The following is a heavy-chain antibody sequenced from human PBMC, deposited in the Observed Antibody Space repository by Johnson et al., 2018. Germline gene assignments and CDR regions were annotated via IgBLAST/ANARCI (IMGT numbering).Heavy chain of an antibody. CDR1: GFTFSSYW. V-gene: IGHV3-7*01. CDR2: INQDETKK. CDR3: ARPHWEDNI. D-gene: IGHD7-27*01. J-gene: IGHJ3*02. Sequence: VRLGESGGGLVQPGGSMRLSCAASGFTFSSYWMSWARQAPGKGLEWVANINQDETKKYYVDSVNGRFTIARDNAKNSLYLQMNSLRAEDTAVYYCARPHWEDNIWGQGTMVTVSS.